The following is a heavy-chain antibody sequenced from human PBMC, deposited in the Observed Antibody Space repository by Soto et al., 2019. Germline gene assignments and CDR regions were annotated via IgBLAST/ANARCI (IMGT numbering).Heavy chain of an antibody. J-gene: IGHJ6*02. D-gene: IGHD5-12*01. CDR1: GFTFSSYA. CDR2: LSGSAGST. V-gene: IGHV3-23*01. CDR3: AKGIVATPIHYYYYGMDV. Sequence: EVQLLESGGGLVQPGGSLRLSCAASGFTFSSYAMSWVRRAPGKGLEWVSALSGSAGSTYYADSVKGRFTISRDSSRNTLYMQMNSLRAEDTAVYYCAKGIVATPIHYYYYGMDVWGQGTTVTVSS.